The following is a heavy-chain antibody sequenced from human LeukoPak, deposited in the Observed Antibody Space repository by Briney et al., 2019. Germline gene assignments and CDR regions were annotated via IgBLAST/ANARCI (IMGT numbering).Heavy chain of an antibody. J-gene: IGHJ3*02. CDR3: ARGQVTTVTRLASFDI. D-gene: IGHD4-17*01. CDR2: IRYDGSNK. V-gene: IGHV3-30*02. CDR1: GFTFSSYG. Sequence: QSGGSLRLSCAASGFTFSSYGMHWVRQAPGKGLEWVAFIRYDGSNKYYADSVKGRFTISRDNSKNTLYLQMNSLSAEDTAVYYCARGQVTTVTRLASFDIWGQGTMVTVSS.